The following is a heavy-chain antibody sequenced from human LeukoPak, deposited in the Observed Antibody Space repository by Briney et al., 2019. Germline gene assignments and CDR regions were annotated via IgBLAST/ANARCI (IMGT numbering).Heavy chain of an antibody. J-gene: IGHJ4*02. V-gene: IGHV3-21*01. Sequence: GGPLRLSRAASGFTFSSYSMNWVRQAPGKGLEWVSSISSSSSYIYYADSVKGRFTISRDNAKNSLHLQMNSLRAEDTAVYYCARSLGLDYWGQGTLVTVSS. CDR3: ARSLGLDY. CDR1: GFTFSSYS. CDR2: ISSSSSYI. D-gene: IGHD3-16*02.